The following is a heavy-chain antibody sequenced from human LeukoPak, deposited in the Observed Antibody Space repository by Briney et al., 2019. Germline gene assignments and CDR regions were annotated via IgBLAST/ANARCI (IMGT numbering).Heavy chain of an antibody. CDR2: IWYDGSNK. D-gene: IGHD1-26*01. Sequence: GRSLRLSCAASGFIFSSYGMHWVRQAPGKGLEWVAVIWYDGSNKLYADSVKGRFIISRDNSKNTLHLKINSLRAEDTAVYYCAREWDLRSFDCWGQGTLVTVSS. V-gene: IGHV3-33*01. CDR1: GFIFSSYG. J-gene: IGHJ4*02. CDR3: AREWDLRSFDC.